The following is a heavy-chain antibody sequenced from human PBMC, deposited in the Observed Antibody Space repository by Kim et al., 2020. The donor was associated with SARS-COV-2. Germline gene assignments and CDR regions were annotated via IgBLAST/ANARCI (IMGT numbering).Heavy chain of an antibody. Sequence: GGSLRLSCAASGFTFDDNAMHWVRPVPGKVLEWVSLITADGRTTYYAASVKGRFTVSRDNRKNSVYLQMNSLRTDDTAFYYCKKDSGEVVPAALHYYYY. CDR3: KKDSGEVVPAALHYYYY. D-gene: IGHD2-2*01. J-gene: IGHJ6*01. V-gene: IGHV3-43*02. CDR2: ITADGRTT. CDR1: GFTFDDNA.